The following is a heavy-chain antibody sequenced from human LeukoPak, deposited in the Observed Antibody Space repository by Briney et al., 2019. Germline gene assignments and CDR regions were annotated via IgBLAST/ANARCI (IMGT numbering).Heavy chain of an antibody. CDR1: GYTFTGYY. CDR2: INPNSGGT. Sequence: ASVKVSCKASGYTFTGYYMHWVRQAPGQGLEWMGRINPNSGGTNYAQKFQGRVTMTRDTSISTAYMELSRLRSDDTAVYYCAREDSSSGGADYWGQGTLVTVSS. D-gene: IGHD6-13*01. CDR3: AREDSSSGGADY. J-gene: IGHJ4*02. V-gene: IGHV1-2*06.